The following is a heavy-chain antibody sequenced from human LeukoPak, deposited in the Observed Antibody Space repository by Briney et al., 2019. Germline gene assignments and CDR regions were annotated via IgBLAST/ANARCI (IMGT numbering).Heavy chain of an antibody. CDR3: ARRVDGLERRGTFDP. CDR2: IIPIFGTA. J-gene: IGHJ5*02. D-gene: IGHD1-1*01. CDR1: GGTFSSYA. Sequence: ASVKVSCKASGGTFSSYAISWVRQAPGQGLEWMGGIIPIFGTANYAQKFQGRVTITADESTSTAYMELSSLRSEDTAVYYCARRVDGLERRGTFDPWGQGTLVTVSS. V-gene: IGHV1-69*13.